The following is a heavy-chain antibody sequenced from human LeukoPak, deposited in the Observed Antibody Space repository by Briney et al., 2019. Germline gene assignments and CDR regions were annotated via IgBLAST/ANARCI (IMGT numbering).Heavy chain of an antibody. J-gene: IGHJ6*03. CDR3: ARAGVVRYYYYYYMDV. CDR2: ISSSSSTI. D-gene: IGHD2-21*01. Sequence: GGSLRLSCAASGFTYSSFGMYWVRQAPGKGLEWVSYISSSSSTIYYADSVKGRFTISRDNAKNSLYLQMNSLRAEDTAVYYCARAGVVRYYYYYYMDVWGKGTTVTVSS. CDR1: GFTYSSFG. V-gene: IGHV3-48*01.